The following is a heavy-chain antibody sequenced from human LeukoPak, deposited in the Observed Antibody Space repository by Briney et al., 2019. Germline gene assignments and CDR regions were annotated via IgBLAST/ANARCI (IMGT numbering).Heavy chain of an antibody. CDR2: IYPGDSDT. CDR3: ARIGTYYYDSSGYYPDYYYMDV. D-gene: IGHD3-22*01. Sequence: GESLKISCKGSGYSFTSYWIGWVRQMPGKGLEWMGIIYPGDSDTRYSPSFQGQVTISADKSISTAYLQWSSLKASDTAMYFCARIGTYYYDSSGYYPDYYYMDVWGKGTTVTVSS. V-gene: IGHV5-51*01. J-gene: IGHJ6*03. CDR1: GYSFTSYW.